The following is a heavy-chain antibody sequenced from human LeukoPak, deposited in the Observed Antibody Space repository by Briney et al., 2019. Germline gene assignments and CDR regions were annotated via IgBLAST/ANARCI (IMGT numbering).Heavy chain of an antibody. D-gene: IGHD3-3*01. V-gene: IGHV4-39*01. CDR2: IYYSGST. Sequence: SETLSLTCTASGVSISSSTYYWVCNPQPPGKALDWTMGIYYSGSTSYNPYLRRGVTISVKTYKNQFSLKLSSVTAADTAVYYCARTGGLLEWLSNYDYWGQGTLVTVSS. CDR3: ARTGGLLEWLSNYDY. CDR1: GVSISSSTYY. J-gene: IGHJ4*02.